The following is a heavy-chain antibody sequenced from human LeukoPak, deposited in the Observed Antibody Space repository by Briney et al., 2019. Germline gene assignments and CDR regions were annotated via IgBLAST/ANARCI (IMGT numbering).Heavy chain of an antibody. J-gene: IGHJ4*02. CDR1: EFTFNNYA. V-gene: IGHV3-23*01. CDR3: AKRGAPTIYYFDY. Sequence: GGSLRLSCAASEFTFNNYAMSWVRQAPGKGLEWVSTISGSGGTTYYADSVKGRFTISRDNSKNTLYLQMNCLRAEDTAVYYCAKRGAPTIYYFDYWGQGTLVTVSS. D-gene: IGHD3-3*01. CDR2: ISGSGGTT.